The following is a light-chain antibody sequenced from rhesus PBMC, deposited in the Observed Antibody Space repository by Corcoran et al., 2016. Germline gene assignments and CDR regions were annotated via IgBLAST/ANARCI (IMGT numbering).Light chain of an antibody. V-gene: IGKV1-74*01. CDR3: QHGYGTPFT. J-gene: IGKJ3*01. CDR2: EAS. Sequence: DIQMTQSPSSLSASVGDRVTITCRASQGITNDLAWYQQKLGETPKLLIYEASSLQSGVPSRFSGSGSGTDYTFTISSLQPEDVATYYCQHGYGTPFTFGPGTKLDIK. CDR1: QGITND.